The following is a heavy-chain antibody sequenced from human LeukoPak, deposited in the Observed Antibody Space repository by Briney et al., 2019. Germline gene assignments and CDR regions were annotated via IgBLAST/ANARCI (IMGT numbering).Heavy chain of an antibody. CDR3: ARDTDSGRLDY. Sequence: GGSLRLSCAASGFTFSSYWMSWVRQAPGKGLEWVANIKEDGSAKEYVDSVKGRFTISRDNARNSVYLQMNSLRAEDTAVYYCARDTDSGRLDYWGQGTLVTVSS. J-gene: IGHJ4*02. D-gene: IGHD6-19*01. V-gene: IGHV3-7*01. CDR1: GFTFSSYW. CDR2: IKEDGSAK.